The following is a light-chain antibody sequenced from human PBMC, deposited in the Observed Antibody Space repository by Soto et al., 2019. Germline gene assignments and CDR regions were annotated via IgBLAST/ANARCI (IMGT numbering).Light chain of an antibody. Sequence: EIVLTQSPGTLSLSPGERATLSCRASESVSNNYLAWYQQKPGQAPRLLIAGASTRATGIPDRFSGSGSGTDFTLTISRLEPEDFAIYYCQQYRASPPLYSFGQGTKLEIK. CDR2: GAS. CDR1: ESVSNNY. CDR3: QQYRASPPLYS. V-gene: IGKV3-20*01. J-gene: IGKJ2*01.